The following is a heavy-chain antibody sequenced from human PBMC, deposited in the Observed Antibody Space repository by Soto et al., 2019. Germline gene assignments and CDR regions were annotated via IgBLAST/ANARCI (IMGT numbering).Heavy chain of an antibody. CDR1: GFTFSSYS. CDR2: ISSSSSTI. D-gene: IGHD3-3*01. J-gene: IGHJ6*02. CDR3: ARAPPYYDFWSGYGPLEVYYGMDV. Sequence: EVQLVESGGGLVQPGGSLRLSCAASGFTFSSYSMNWVRQAPGKGLEWVSYISSSSSTIYYADSVKGRFTISRDNAKNSLYLQMNSLRDEDTAVYYCARAPPYYDFWSGYGPLEVYYGMDVWGQGTTVTVSS. V-gene: IGHV3-48*02.